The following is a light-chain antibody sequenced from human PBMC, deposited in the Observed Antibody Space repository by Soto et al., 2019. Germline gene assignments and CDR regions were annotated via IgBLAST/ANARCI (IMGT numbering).Light chain of an antibody. V-gene: IGKV4-1*01. J-gene: IGKJ1*01. Sequence: DIVMTQSPDSLAVSLGERATINCKSSQSVLYSSNNKNDLAWYQQKPGQPPKLLIYWASTRESGVPDRFSGRGSGTDFTLIISRLQAEDVAVYYCQQYYSLWTFGQGTKVEIK. CDR1: QSVLYSSNNKND. CDR3: QQYYSLWT. CDR2: WAS.